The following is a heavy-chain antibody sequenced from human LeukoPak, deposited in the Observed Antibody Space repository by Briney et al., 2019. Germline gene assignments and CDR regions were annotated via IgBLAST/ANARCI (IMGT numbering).Heavy chain of an antibody. J-gene: IGHJ5*02. V-gene: IGHV4-39*07. Sequence: SETLSLTCTISGGSISGASIRGTTYYWGCVRQPPGKGLEWIGSIYYNGHTFFNPSLKSRVTMSLDTSRNQVSLKLSSVTAADTAVYYCVRSPKGTTVTANWFDPWGQGTLVTVSS. CDR3: VRSPKGTTVTANWFDP. CDR1: GGSISGASIRGTTYY. CDR2: IYYNGHT. D-gene: IGHD1/OR15-1a*01.